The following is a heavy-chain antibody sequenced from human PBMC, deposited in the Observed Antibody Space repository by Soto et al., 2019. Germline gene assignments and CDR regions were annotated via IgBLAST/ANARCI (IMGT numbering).Heavy chain of an antibody. Sequence: GGSLRLSCAASGFTFSSYSMNWVRQAPGKGLEWVSSISSSSSYIYYADSVKGRFTISRDNAKNSLYLQMNSLRAEDTAVYYCARGEALLWFEDDYWGQGTLVTVSS. V-gene: IGHV3-21*01. CDR1: GFTFSSYS. D-gene: IGHD3-10*01. CDR2: ISSSSSYI. J-gene: IGHJ4*02. CDR3: ARGEALLWFEDDY.